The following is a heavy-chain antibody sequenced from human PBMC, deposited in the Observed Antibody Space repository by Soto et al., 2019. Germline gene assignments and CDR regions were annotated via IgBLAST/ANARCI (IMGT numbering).Heavy chain of an antibody. CDR3: ARLGFPGAIYFDS. CDR1: GYNFTIFW. V-gene: IGHV5-51*01. CDR2: IYPGDSET. Sequence: GESLKISCKGSGYNFTIFWIGWVRQMPGKGLEWMGIIYPGDSETKYSPDFEGQVTISADRSTNTAYLQWRSLRASDTAMYYCARLGFPGAIYFDSWGLGTLVTVSS. J-gene: IGHJ4*02.